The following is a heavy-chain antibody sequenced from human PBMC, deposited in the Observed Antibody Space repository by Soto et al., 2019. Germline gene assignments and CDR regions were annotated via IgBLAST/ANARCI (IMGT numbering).Heavy chain of an antibody. Sequence: QVQLQESGPGLVKPSQTLSLTCTVSGGSISSGGYYWSWIRQHPGKGLEWIGYIYYSGSTYYNQYLQGRVTISVDTSKNHFCLKLSSVAAADTAVYYCARSFVVVVPAAHGVGNWFDPWCQGTLVTVSS. CDR3: ARSFVVVVPAAHGVGNWFDP. V-gene: IGHV4-31*03. J-gene: IGHJ5*02. CDR1: GGSISSGGYY. D-gene: IGHD2-2*01. CDR2: IYYSGST.